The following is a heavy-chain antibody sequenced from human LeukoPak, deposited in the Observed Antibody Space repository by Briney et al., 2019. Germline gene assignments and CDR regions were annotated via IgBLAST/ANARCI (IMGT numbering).Heavy chain of an antibody. CDR3: AKDSARYFDWLLSLDY. CDR1: GFTFSSYG. J-gene: IGHJ4*02. D-gene: IGHD3-9*01. CDR2: ISYDGSNK. V-gene: IGHV3-30*18. Sequence: GGSLRLSCAASGFTFSSYGLHWVRQAPGKGLEGVAVISYDGSNKYYADSVKGRFTISRDNSKNTLYLQMTSLRAHDTAVYCCAKDSARYFDWLLSLDYWGQGTLVTVSS.